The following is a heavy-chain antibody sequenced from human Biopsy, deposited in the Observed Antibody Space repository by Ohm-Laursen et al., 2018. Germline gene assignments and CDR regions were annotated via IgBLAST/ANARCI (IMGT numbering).Heavy chain of an antibody. D-gene: IGHD5-24*01. CDR2: VYHSGTT. CDR1: GGSISSGSNY. J-gene: IGHJ4*02. Sequence: TLSLTCAVSGGSISSGSNYWAWIRQPPGKGLEWIGSVYHSGTTYYSPSLKSRVTISVDTPKNQLSLKVTSVTAADTAAYYCARHDGNGPFALDSWGQGTLVTVSS. CDR3: ARHDGNGPFALDS. V-gene: IGHV4-39*01.